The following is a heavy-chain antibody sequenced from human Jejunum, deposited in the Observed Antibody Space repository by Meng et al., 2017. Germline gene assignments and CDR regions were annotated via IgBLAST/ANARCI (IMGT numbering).Heavy chain of an antibody. Sequence: QPQLQESGAGLVKASETLSLTCTVSGGSISGSYDYWGWIRQPPGKGLDWTGTISYSGSTYYTPSLTSRVTISMDTSKNQFSLKLSSVTAADTAVYYCARHFSGSGTWFFDSWGQGVLVTVSS. CDR2: ISYSGST. V-gene: IGHV4-39*01. CDR1: GGSISGSYDY. D-gene: IGHD3-10*01. CDR3: ARHFSGSGTWFFDS. J-gene: IGHJ4*02.